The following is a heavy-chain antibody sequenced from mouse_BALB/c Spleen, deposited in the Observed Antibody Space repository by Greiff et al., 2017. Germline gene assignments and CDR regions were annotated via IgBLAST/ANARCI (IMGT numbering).Heavy chain of an antibody. CDR2: IWAGGST. CDR1: GFSLTSYG. Sequence: VQLQESGPGLVAPSQSLSITCTVSGFSLTSYGVHWVRQPPGKGLEWLGVIWAGGSTNYNSALMSRLSISKDNSKSQVFLKMNSLQTDDTAMYYWAREGRGNYDAMDYWGQGTSVTVSS. V-gene: IGHV2-9*02. CDR3: AREGRGNYDAMDY. J-gene: IGHJ4*01. D-gene: IGHD2-1*01.